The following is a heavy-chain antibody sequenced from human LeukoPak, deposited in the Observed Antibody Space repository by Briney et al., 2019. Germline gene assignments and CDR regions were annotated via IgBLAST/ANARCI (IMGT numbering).Heavy chain of an antibody. V-gene: IGHV3-23*01. Sequence: GGSLRLSCAASGFTFSSYAMSWVRQAPGKGLEWVSAISGSGGSTYYADSVKGRFTISRDNSKNTLYLQMNSLRAEDTAVYYSAKVGVEERGIARDVGAFDIWGQGTMVTVSS. CDR3: AKVGVEERGIARDVGAFDI. CDR1: GFTFSSYA. J-gene: IGHJ3*02. D-gene: IGHD6-13*01. CDR2: ISGSGGST.